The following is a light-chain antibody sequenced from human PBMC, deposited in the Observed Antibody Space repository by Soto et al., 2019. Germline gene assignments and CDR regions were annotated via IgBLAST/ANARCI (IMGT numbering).Light chain of an antibody. CDR3: AAWDDSLNGPV. CDR1: SSNIGSHT. J-gene: IGLJ3*02. Sequence: QSVLTQPPSASGTPGQRVAISWSRSSSNIGSHTVNWYQQLPGTAPKLLIYGNDQRPSGVPDRFSGSKSGTSASLAISGLQSEDEVDYYCAAWDDSLNGPVFGGGTKLTVL. CDR2: GND. V-gene: IGLV1-44*01.